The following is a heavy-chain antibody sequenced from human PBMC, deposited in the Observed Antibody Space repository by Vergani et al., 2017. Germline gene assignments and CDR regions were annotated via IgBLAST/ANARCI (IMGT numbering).Heavy chain of an antibody. CDR1: GYTFTSYG. J-gene: IGHJ4*02. CDR2: ISAYNGNT. CDR3: ARDSRSNYYGSGSLLR. V-gene: IGHV1-18*01. Sequence: QVQLVQSGAEVKKPGASVKVSCKASGYTFTSYGISRVRQAPGQGLEWMGWISAYNGNTNYAQKLQGRVTMTTDTSTSTDYMELRSLRSDDTAVYYCARDSRSNYYGSGSLLRWGQGTLVTVSS. D-gene: IGHD3-10*01.